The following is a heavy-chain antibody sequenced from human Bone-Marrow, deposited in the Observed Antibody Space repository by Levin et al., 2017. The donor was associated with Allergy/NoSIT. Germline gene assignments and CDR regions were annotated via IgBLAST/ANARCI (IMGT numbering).Heavy chain of an antibody. Sequence: GGSLRLSCAVSGFIFNNYAMHWVRQAPGKGLEWVAVISLDGNTKNYVDSVKGRFSISRDNSKNTLYLHMSSLTIEDTAVYYCARGGIHFDHWGRGTRVTVSS. CDR2: ISLDGNTK. CDR3: ARGGIHFDH. CDR1: GFIFNNYA. J-gene: IGHJ4*02. V-gene: IGHV3-30-3*01. D-gene: IGHD1-1*01.